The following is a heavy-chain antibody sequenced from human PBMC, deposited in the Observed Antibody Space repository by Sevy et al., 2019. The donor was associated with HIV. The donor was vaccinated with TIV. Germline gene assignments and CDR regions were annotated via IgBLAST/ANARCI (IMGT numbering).Heavy chain of an antibody. Sequence: SETLSLSCTVSGSSISDGYYWGWIRQPPGKGLEWIGSINHRGSTYPNPSLKSRVTISVETSKNQFSLKLSSVTAADTAVYYCARDSRHISCSGGRCWREPKDWFDPWGQGTLVTVSS. CDR2: INHRGST. D-gene: IGHD2-15*01. CDR3: ARDSRHISCSGGRCWREPKDWFDP. J-gene: IGHJ5*02. CDR1: GSSISDGYY. V-gene: IGHV4-38-2*02.